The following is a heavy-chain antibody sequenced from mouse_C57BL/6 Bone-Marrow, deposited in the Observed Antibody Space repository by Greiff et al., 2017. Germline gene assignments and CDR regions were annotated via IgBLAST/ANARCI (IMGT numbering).Heavy chain of an antibody. CDR2: ISSGGSYT. Sequence: VMLVESGGDLVKPGGSLKLSCAASGFTFSSYGMSWVRQTPDKRLEWVATISSGGSYTYSPDSVKGRFTISRDNAKNTLYLQMSSLKSEDTAMYYCARHEKYYDYDPFAYWGQGTLVTVSA. CDR3: ARHEKYYDYDPFAY. D-gene: IGHD2-4*01. V-gene: IGHV5-6*01. J-gene: IGHJ3*01. CDR1: GFTFSSYG.